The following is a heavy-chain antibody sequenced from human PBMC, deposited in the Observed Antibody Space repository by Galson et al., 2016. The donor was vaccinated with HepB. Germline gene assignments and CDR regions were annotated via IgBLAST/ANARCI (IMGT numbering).Heavy chain of an antibody. CDR1: GFTFSDYA. Sequence: SLRLSCAASGFTFSDYALSWVRRAPGKGLEWVSHIHGPPPNTPYADAVRVRFSIYRDNSRDTLYLQMHSLTAEDSAIYYCAKDRRTTTWYEYYFDYWGQGTLVTVSS. D-gene: IGHD6-13*01. V-gene: IGHV3-23*01. CDR2: IHGPPPNT. CDR3: AKDRRTTTWYEYYFDY. J-gene: IGHJ4*02.